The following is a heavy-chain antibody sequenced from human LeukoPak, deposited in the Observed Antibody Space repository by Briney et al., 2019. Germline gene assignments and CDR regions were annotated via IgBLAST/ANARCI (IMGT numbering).Heavy chain of an antibody. CDR3: AKDAQRGFDYSNSLEY. Sequence: PGRSLRLSCAASGFTFSHYGFHWVRQAPGKGLEWVAVIWSDVTNQFYAGSVKGRFTISRDYSQKTVYLEMHSLRTEDTAMYYCAKDAQRGFDYSNSLEYWGPGTLVTVSS. V-gene: IGHV3-33*06. CDR1: GFTFSHYG. CDR2: IWSDVTNQ. J-gene: IGHJ4*02. D-gene: IGHD4-11*01.